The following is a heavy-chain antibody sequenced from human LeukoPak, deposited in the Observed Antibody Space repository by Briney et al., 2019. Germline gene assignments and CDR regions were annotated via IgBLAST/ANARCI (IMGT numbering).Heavy chain of an antibody. CDR2: IYHTGNA. Sequence: SETLSLTCIVSGGSISSGDYYWSWIRQPPGKGLEWIGYIYHTGNANNNPSLTSRVTMSLDTSKNQFSLKLSSVTAADTAVYYCARAGDSSGYYVSWFDPWGQGTLVTVSS. V-gene: IGHV4-30-4*01. CDR3: ARAGDSSGYYVSWFDP. D-gene: IGHD3-22*01. J-gene: IGHJ5*02. CDR1: GGSISSGDYY.